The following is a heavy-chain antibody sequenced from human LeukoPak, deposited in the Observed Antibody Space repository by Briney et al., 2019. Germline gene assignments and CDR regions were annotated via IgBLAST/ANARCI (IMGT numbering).Heavy chain of an antibody. V-gene: IGHV3-21*01. CDR2: ISSSSSYI. Sequence: GGSLRLSCAASGFTFSSYSMNWVRQAPGKGLEWVSSISSSSSYIYYADSVKGRFTISRDNAKNSLYLQMNSLRAEDTAVYYCAREFTYYYDSSGSGAFDIWGQGTMVTVSS. CDR3: AREFTYYYDSSGSGAFDI. D-gene: IGHD3-22*01. CDR1: GFTFSSYS. J-gene: IGHJ3*02.